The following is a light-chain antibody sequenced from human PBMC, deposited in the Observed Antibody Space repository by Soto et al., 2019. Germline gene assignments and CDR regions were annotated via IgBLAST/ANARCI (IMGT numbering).Light chain of an antibody. V-gene: IGLV2-14*01. CDR3: RSFTNTFTLV. Sequence: QSALTQPASVSGSPGQSITISCSGTSSDIGSFDYVSWFQQHPGKAPKLLIYEVTHRPSGVSYRFTGSKSGNTASLTISGVQPEDEADYYCRSFTNTFTLVFGGGTKVTVL. CDR1: SSDIGSFDY. CDR2: EVT. J-gene: IGLJ2*01.